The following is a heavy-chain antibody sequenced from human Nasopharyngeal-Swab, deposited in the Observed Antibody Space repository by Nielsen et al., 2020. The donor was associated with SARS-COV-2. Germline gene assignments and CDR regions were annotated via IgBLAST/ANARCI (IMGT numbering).Heavy chain of an antibody. D-gene: IGHD2-2*01. CDR3: ARVNWASCHDY. Sequence: GSLRLSCAVYGGSFSGYYWSWIRQPPGKGLEWIGEINHSGSTNYNPSLKSRVTISVGTSKNQFSLKLSSVTAADTAVYYCARVNWASCHDYWGQGTLVTVSS. CDR2: INHSGST. J-gene: IGHJ4*02. V-gene: IGHV4-34*01. CDR1: GGSFSGYY.